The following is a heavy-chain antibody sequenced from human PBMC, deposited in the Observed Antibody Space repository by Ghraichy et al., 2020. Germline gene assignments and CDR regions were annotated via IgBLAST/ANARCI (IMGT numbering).Heavy chain of an antibody. Sequence: GSLNISCAASGFTFGTAWMSWVRQAPGKGLEWVANIKQDGSEKYYVDSVKGRFTISRDNAKNSLYLQINSLGAEDTALYYCVRSIRDGGNWGQGTVVTVSS. J-gene: IGHJ4*02. D-gene: IGHD3-16*01. CDR1: GFTFGTAW. V-gene: IGHV3-7*03. CDR2: IKQDGSEK. CDR3: VRSIRDGGN.